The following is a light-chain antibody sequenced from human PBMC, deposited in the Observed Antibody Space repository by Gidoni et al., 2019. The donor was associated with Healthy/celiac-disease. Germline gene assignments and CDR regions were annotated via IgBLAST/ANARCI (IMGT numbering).Light chain of an antibody. V-gene: IGKV3-20*01. CDR2: GAS. CDR3: QQYGSSPMYT. CDR1: QSVSSSY. J-gene: IGKJ2*01. Sequence: EIVLTQSPGTLSLSPGERATLSCRASQSVSSSYLAWYQQKPGQAPRLLIYGASSGSGSGTDFTLTISRLEPEDFAVYYCQQYGSSPMYTFGQGTKLEIK.